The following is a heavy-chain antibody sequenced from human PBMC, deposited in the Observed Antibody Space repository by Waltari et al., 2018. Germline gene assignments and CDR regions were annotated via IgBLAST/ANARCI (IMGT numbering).Heavy chain of an antibody. J-gene: IGHJ4*02. D-gene: IGHD3-22*01. CDR1: GFTFSSYA. CDR3: ARNPRYDSPE. Sequence: EVQLVESGGGLVQPGGALRLSCAASGFTFSSYAMSWVRQAPGKGLEWVAAISVSGGSTYYADSLKGRFTISRDNSKNTLYLQMNSLRVEDTAVYYCARNPRYDSPEWGQGTLVTVSS. V-gene: IGHV3-23*04. CDR2: ISVSGGST.